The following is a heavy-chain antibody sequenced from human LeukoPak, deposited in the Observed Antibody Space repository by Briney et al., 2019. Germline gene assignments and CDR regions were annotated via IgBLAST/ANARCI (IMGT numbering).Heavy chain of an antibody. D-gene: IGHD3-16*01. CDR3: ASHSYGYNH. Sequence: PGGSLRLSCAASGIIITSYWMSWVRQTPGEGLEWVANIKQDGSEKNYVDSVKGRFTIFRDNARNSLYLQMNSLRAEDTAVYYCASHSYGYNHWGQGTLVTVSS. J-gene: IGHJ5*02. CDR1: GIIITSYW. V-gene: IGHV3-7*01. CDR2: IKQDGSEK.